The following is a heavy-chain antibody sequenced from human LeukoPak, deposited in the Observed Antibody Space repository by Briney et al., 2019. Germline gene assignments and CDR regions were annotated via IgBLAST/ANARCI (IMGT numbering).Heavy chain of an antibody. CDR1: GDSVSSDSAV. J-gene: IGHJ5*02. Sequence: SQTLSLTCAISGDSVSSDSAVWNWIRQSPSRGLEWLGRTYYRSNKRNSHYAESVKSRLTIKPDTSRNQFSLQLNSVTPEDTAVYYCARDGSASFFNLWGQGTLVTVSS. CDR2: TYYRSNKRNS. CDR3: ARDGSASFFNL. D-gene: IGHD3-10*01. V-gene: IGHV6-1*01.